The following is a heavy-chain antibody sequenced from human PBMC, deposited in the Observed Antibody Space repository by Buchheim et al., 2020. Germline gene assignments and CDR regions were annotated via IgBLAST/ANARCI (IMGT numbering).Heavy chain of an antibody. CDR2: INPNSGGT. J-gene: IGHJ6*03. CDR3: ASGSGGGYEGYYYMDV. CDR1: GYTFTGYY. Sequence: QVQLVQSGAEVKKPGASVKVSCKASGYTFTGYYMHWVRQAPGQGLEWMGWINPNSGGTNYAQKFQGRVTMTRDTSISTAYMDQSRLRSDETAVYMSASGSGGGYEGYYYMDVWGKGTT. D-gene: IGHD6-19*01. V-gene: IGHV1-2*02.